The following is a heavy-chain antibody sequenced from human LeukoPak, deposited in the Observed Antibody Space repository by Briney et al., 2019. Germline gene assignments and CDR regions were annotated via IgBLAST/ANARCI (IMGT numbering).Heavy chain of an antibody. D-gene: IGHD2-15*01. CDR2: IIPILGIA. CDR3: ARVDRSEYCRGGSCYSELNPFDY. J-gene: IGHJ4*02. V-gene: IGHV1-69*04. CDR1: GGTFSSYA. Sequence: SVKVSCKASGGTFSSYAISWVRQAPGQGLEWMGRIIPILGIANYAQKFQGRVTITADKSTSTAYMELSSLRSEDTAVYYCARVDRSEYCRGGSCYSELNPFDYWGQETLVTVSS.